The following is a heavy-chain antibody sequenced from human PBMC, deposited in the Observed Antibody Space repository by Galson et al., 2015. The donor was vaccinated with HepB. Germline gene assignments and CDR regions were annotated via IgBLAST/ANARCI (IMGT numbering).Heavy chain of an antibody. V-gene: IGHV1-69*01. J-gene: IGHJ5*02. CDR1: GGTFSSYA. CDR2: IIPIFGTA. CDR3: ARDREEGYSSGWYGFDP. D-gene: IGHD6-19*01. Sequence: GGTFSSYAISWVRQAPGQGLEWMGGIIPIFGTANYAQKFQGRVTITADESTSTAYMELSSLRSEDTAVYYCARDREEGYSSGWYGFDPWGQGTLVTVSS.